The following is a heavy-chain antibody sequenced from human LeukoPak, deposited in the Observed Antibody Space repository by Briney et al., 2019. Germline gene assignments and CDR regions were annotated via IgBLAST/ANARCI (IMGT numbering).Heavy chain of an antibody. CDR1: GGTFSNYA. D-gene: IGHD3-22*01. Sequence: AASVKVSCKASGGTFSNYAISWVGQAPGHGLEWMGGIIPIFCTANYAQKFQGRVTITTDESTSTAYMELSSLRSEDTAVYYCATPHHRYYDSSGYYYWGQGTLDTVSS. J-gene: IGHJ4*02. V-gene: IGHV1-69*05. CDR2: IIPIFCTA. CDR3: ATPHHRYYDSSGYYY.